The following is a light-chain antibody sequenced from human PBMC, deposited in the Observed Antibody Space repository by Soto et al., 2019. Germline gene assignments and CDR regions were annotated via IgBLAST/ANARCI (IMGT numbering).Light chain of an antibody. V-gene: IGLV2-23*01. Sequence: QSALTQPASVSGSPGQSITISCTGTSSDVGSYNFVSWYQQHPGKSPKLMIYEGSKRPSGVSDRFSGSKSGNTASLTISGLQAEDEADDHCCSYAGSHTWVFGGGTKLTV. J-gene: IGLJ3*02. CDR3: CSYAGSHTWV. CDR2: EGS. CDR1: SSDVGSYNF.